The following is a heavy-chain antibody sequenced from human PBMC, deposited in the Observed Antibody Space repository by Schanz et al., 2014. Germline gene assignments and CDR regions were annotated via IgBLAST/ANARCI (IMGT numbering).Heavy chain of an antibody. D-gene: IGHD2-2*01. V-gene: IGHV1-46*01. CDR1: GYTFTTYY. Sequence: QVQLVQSGAEVKKPGVSVKVSCKASGYTFTTYYIHWVRQAPGQGLEWMGKINPSSGTTRITQNFQGRLTVARDTSTSTVNMELSSQRSEDTGVNYCGRGGFFDSTSFDSWGQGTLVTVSS. J-gene: IGHJ4*02. CDR2: INPSSGTT. CDR3: GRGGFFDSTSFDS.